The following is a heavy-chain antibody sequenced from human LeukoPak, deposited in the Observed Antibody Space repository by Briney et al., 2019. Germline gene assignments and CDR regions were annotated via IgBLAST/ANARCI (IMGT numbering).Heavy chain of an antibody. CDR3: ARHTRVHYYGSGSPENNWFDP. Sequence: GESLQISCNGSGYSFTSYWIGWVRQMPGKGLEWMGIIYPGDSDTRYSPSFQGQVTISADKSISTAYLQWSSLKASDTAMYYCARHTRVHYYGSGSPENNWFDPWGQGTLVTVSS. V-gene: IGHV5-51*01. CDR2: IYPGDSDT. J-gene: IGHJ5*02. CDR1: GYSFTSYW. D-gene: IGHD3-10*01.